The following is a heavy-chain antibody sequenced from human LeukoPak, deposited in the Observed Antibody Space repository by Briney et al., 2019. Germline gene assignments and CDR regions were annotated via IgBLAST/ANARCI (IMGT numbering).Heavy chain of an antibody. CDR1: GGTFSSYA. CDR2: IIPIFGTA. J-gene: IGHJ3*02. D-gene: IGHD4-17*01. V-gene: IGHV1-69*13. Sequence: ASVKVSCKASGGTFSSYAISWVRQAPGQGLEWMGGIIPIFGTANYAQKFQGRVTITADESTNTAYMELSSLRSEDTAVYYCASAYLDDYGDYGAFDIWGQGTMVTVSS. CDR3: ASAYLDDYGDYGAFDI.